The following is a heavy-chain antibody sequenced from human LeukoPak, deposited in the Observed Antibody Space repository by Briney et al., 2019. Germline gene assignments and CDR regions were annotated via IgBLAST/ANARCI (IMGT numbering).Heavy chain of an antibody. V-gene: IGHV1-18*01. CDR3: ARDKAAGGYYYYYMDV. Sequence: ASVKVSCKASGYTLTSYGISWVRQAPGQGLEWMGWISAYNGNTNYAQKLQGRVTMTTDTSTSTAYMELRSLRSDDTAVYYCARDKAAGGYYYYYMDVWGKGTTVTVSS. CDR1: GYTLTSYG. J-gene: IGHJ6*03. D-gene: IGHD6-13*01. CDR2: ISAYNGNT.